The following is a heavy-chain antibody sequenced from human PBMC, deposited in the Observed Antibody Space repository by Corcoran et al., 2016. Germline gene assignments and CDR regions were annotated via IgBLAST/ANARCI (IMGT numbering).Heavy chain of an antibody. J-gene: IGHJ5*02. CDR2: IIPIFGTA. CDR3: ARALYYDFWSGSPEYNWFDP. Sequence: QVQLVQSGAEVKKPGSSVKVSCKASGGTFSSYAISWVRQAPGQGLEWMGGIIPIFGTANYAQKFQGRVTITADKSTSTAYMELSSLRSEDTAVYYWARALYYDFWSGSPEYNWFDPWGQGTLVTVSS. CDR1: GGTFSSYA. D-gene: IGHD3-3*01. V-gene: IGHV1-69*06.